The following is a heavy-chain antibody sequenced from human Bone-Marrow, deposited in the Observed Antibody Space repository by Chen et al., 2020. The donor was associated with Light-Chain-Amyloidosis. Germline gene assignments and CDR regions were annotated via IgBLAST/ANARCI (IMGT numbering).Heavy chain of an antibody. D-gene: IGHD3-10*01. V-gene: IGHV3-23*04. Sequence: EVQLVESGGGLVQPGGSLRLSCAKSGLNFSSFGMSWVRQAPGKGLGWVSTVSGSTVSTYYAGAVKGRFIISRDNSKSTLYLQMNSLRAGDTAVYFCTRKGGYFDFWGQGSLVTVSS. CDR1: GLNFSSFG. CDR3: TRKGGYFDF. J-gene: IGHJ4*02. CDR2: VSGSTVST.